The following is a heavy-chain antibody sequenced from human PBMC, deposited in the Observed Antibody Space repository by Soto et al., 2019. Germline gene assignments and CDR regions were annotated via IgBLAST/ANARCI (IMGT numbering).Heavy chain of an antibody. CDR1: GFTFSSYG. CDR2: IWYDGSNK. J-gene: IGHJ4*02. D-gene: IGHD6-19*01. V-gene: IGHV3-33*01. Sequence: PGGSLRLSCAASGFTFSSYGMHWVRQAPGKGLEWVAVIWYDGSNKYYADSVKGRFTISRDNSKNTLYLQMNSLRAEDTAVYYCARDPAHARVYSSGYFDYWGQGTLVTVSS. CDR3: ARDPAHARVYSSGYFDY.